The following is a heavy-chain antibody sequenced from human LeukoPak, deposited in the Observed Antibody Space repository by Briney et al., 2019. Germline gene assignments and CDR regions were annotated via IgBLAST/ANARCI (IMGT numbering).Heavy chain of an antibody. D-gene: IGHD2-2*01. Sequence: GGSLRLSCAASGFTFSGYWMSWVRQAPGKGLEWVANIKQDESEKYYVDSVKGRFTISRDNAKNSLYLQMNSLRAEDTAVYYCARGRYRSSTRCYFDYWGQGTLVTVSS. CDR2: IKQDESEK. CDR3: ARGRYRSSTRCYFDY. CDR1: GFTFSGYW. J-gene: IGHJ4*02. V-gene: IGHV3-7*01.